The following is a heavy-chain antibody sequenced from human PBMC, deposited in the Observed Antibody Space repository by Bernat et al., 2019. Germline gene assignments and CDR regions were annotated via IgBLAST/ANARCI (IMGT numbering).Heavy chain of an antibody. CDR1: GYTFINYY. CDR2: MNPNSGNT. D-gene: IGHD5-18*01. V-gene: IGHV1-8*02. Sequence: QVQLVQSGAEVKKPGASVKVSCKASGYTFINYYMHWVRQAPGQGLEWMGWMNPNSGNTGYAQKFQGRVTMTRNTSISTAYMELSSLRSEDTAVYYCATRAGYSYGYGYYYYGMDVWGQGTTVTVSS. J-gene: IGHJ6*02. CDR3: ATRAGYSYGYGYYYYGMDV.